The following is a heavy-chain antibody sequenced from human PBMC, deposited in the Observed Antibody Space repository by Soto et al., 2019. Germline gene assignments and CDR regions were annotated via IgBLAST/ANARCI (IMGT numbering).Heavy chain of an antibody. D-gene: IGHD4-17*01. CDR1: GFSLTTSGVG. CDR3: AHMTTVTTFDA. J-gene: IGHJ4*02. Sequence: SGPTLVNPTQPLTLTCTFSGFSLTTSGVGVGWIRHPPGKALEWLALIYWDDDERYSPSLQSRLTITKDNSKNKVGHTMTNMYPVDTATYYCAHMTTVTTFDAWGQGTLVTVSS. CDR2: IYWDDDE. V-gene: IGHV2-5*02.